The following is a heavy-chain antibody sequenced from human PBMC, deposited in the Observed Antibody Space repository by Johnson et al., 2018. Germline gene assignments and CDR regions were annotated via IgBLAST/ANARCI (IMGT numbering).Heavy chain of an antibody. CDR3: AREREGAYSYYYGMDV. V-gene: IGHV3-20*04. J-gene: IGHJ6*02. CDR2: LNWNGGRT. D-gene: IGHD1-26*01. Sequence: VQLVESGGGVVRPGGSLRLSCVASGFSFDDYGMIWVRQAPAKGLEWVSGLNWNGGRTGYTDSGKGRLTISRDNAENSLYLQMNSLRVEDTGLDFRAREREGAYSYYYGMDVWGQGTTVTVSS. CDR1: GFSFDDYG.